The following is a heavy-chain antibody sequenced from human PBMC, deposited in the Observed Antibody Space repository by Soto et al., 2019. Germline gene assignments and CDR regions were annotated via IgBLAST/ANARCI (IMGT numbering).Heavy chain of an antibody. V-gene: IGHV1-69*06. CDR2: IIPIFGTA. CDR1: GGTFSSYD. J-gene: IGHJ6*02. Sequence: SVKVSCKASGGTFSSYDIRWVRQAPVQGLEWMGGIIPIFGTANYAQKFQGRVTITADKSTSTAYMELSSLRSEDTAVYYCARGRIAVAVYYYYYGMDVWGQGTTVTVSS. CDR3: ARGRIAVAVYYYYYGMDV. D-gene: IGHD6-19*01.